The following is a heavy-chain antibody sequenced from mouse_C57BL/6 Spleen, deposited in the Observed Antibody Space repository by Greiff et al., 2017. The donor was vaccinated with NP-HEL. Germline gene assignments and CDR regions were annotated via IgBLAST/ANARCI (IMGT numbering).Heavy chain of an antibody. J-gene: IGHJ4*01. CDR3: AKGDSSGRGYAMDY. Sequence: QVQLQQPGAELVKPGASVKLSCQASGYTFTSYWMHWVKQRPGQGLEWIGMIHPNSGSTNYNEKFKSKATLTVDKSSSTAYMQLSSLTSEDSAVYYCAKGDSSGRGYAMDYWGQGTSVTVSS. V-gene: IGHV1-64*01. D-gene: IGHD3-2*02. CDR2: IHPNSGST. CDR1: GYTFTSYW.